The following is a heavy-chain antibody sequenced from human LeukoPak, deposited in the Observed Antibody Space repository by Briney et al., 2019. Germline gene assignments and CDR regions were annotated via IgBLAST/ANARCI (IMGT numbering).Heavy chain of an antibody. CDR1: GGSISSSSYY. CDR3: ARDYYDYGDCVYYFDY. V-gene: IGHV4-39*07. J-gene: IGHJ4*02. Sequence: SETLSLTCTVSGGSISSSSYYWGWIRQPPGKGLEWIGSIYYSGSTYYNPSLKSRVTISVDTSKNQFSLKLSSVTAADTAVYYCARDYYDYGDCVYYFDYWGQGTLVTVSS. D-gene: IGHD4-17*01. CDR2: IYYSGST.